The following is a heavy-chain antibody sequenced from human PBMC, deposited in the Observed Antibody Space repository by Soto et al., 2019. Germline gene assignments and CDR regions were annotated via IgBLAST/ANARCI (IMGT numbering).Heavy chain of an antibody. Sequence: GASVKVSCKASGYTFTSYDINWVRQATGQGLEWMGWMNPNSGNTGYAQKIQGRVTMTRNTSISTAYMELSSLKASDTAMYYCARGNEQQLVAVDYWGQGTLVTVSS. CDR2: MNPNSGNT. V-gene: IGHV1-8*01. CDR3: ARGNEQQLVAVDY. CDR1: GYTFTSYD. D-gene: IGHD6-13*01. J-gene: IGHJ4*02.